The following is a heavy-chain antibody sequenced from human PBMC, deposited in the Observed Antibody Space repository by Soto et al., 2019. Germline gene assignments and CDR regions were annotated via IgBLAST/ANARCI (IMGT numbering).Heavy chain of an antibody. Sequence: GGSLRLSCAASGFTFSSYAMSWVRQAPGKGLEWVSAISGSGGSTYYADSVKGRFTISRDNSKNTLYLQMNSLRAEDTAVYYCAAQGFMITFGGVIDRAVNWGQGTLVTVSS. CDR2: ISGSGGST. J-gene: IGHJ4*02. CDR3: AAQGFMITFGGVIDRAVN. D-gene: IGHD3-16*02. V-gene: IGHV3-23*01. CDR1: GFTFSSYA.